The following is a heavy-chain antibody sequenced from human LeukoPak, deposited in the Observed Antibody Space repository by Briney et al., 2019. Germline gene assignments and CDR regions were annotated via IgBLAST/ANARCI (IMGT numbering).Heavy chain of an antibody. V-gene: IGHV3-7*01. J-gene: IGHJ4*02. Sequence: PGGSLRLSCVASGFPFSSYWMTWVRQAPGKGLEWVANIKQDGSKKSYVDSVKGRFTISRDNSKNTLYLQMNSLRAEDTAVYYCARDMDYWGQGTLVTVSS. CDR1: GFPFSSYW. CDR2: IKQDGSKK. CDR3: ARDMDY.